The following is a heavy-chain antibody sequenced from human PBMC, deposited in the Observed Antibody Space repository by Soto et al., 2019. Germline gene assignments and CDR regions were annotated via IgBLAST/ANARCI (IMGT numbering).Heavy chain of an antibody. J-gene: IGHJ2*01. CDR3: ARDLRAGDKYWYFDL. CDR2: IYHSGST. D-gene: IGHD7-27*01. CDR1: GYSISSGYY. V-gene: IGHV4-38-2*02. Sequence: SETLSLTCTVSGYSISSGYYWGWIRQPPGKGLEWIGSIYHSGSTYYNPSLKSRVTISVDTSKNQFSLKLSSVTAADTAVYYCARDLRAGDKYWYFDLWGRGTLVTVSS.